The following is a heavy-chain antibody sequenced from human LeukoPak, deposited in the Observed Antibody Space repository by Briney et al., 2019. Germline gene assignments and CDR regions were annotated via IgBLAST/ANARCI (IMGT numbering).Heavy chain of an antibody. CDR3: ARSGGDAFDI. CDR2: INHSGST. V-gene: IGHV4-34*01. Sequence: PSETLSLTCAVYGGSFSGYYRSWIRQPPGKGLECIGEINHSGSTNYNPSLKSRVTISVDTSKNQFSLKLSSVTAADTAVYYCARSGGDAFDIWGQGTMVTVSS. J-gene: IGHJ3*02. D-gene: IGHD3-10*01. CDR1: GGSFSGYY.